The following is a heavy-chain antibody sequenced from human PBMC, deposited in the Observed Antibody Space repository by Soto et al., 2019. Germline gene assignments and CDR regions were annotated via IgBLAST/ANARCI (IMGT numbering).Heavy chain of an antibody. CDR2: ISGSGGST. D-gene: IGHD3-3*01. CDR3: AKTPGGGVTIFGVVVYYFDY. J-gene: IGHJ4*02. Sequence: GGSLRLSCAASGFTFSSYAMSWVRQAPGKGLEWVSAISGSGGSTYYADSVKGRFTISRDNSKNTLYLQMNSLRAEDTAVYYCAKTPGGGVTIFGVVVYYFDYWGQGT. V-gene: IGHV3-23*01. CDR1: GFTFSSYA.